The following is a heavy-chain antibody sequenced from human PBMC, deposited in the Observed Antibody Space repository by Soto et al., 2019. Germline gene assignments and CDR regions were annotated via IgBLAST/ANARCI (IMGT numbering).Heavy chain of an antibody. Sequence: SETLSLTCTVSGGSVSSGSYYWSWIRQPPGKGLEWIGYIYYSGSTNYNPSLKSRVTISVDTSKNQFSLKLSSVTAADTAVYYCARDTAMVSFNYYYGMDVWGQGTTVTVSS. D-gene: IGHD5-18*01. CDR1: GGSVSSGSYY. CDR2: IYYSGST. CDR3: ARDTAMVSFNYYYGMDV. V-gene: IGHV4-61*01. J-gene: IGHJ6*02.